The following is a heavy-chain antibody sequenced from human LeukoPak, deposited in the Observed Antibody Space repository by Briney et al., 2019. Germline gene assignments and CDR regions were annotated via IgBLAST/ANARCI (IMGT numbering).Heavy chain of an antibody. Sequence: SSETLSLTCAVYGGSFSGYYWSWIRQPPGKGLEWIGEINHSGSTNYNPSLKSRVTISVDTSKNQFPLTLSSVTAADTAVYYCARAGGSTVTTLNYYYYYYYYMDVWGKGTTVTVSS. CDR3: ARAGGSTVTTLNYYYYYYYYMDV. V-gene: IGHV4-34*01. CDR1: GGSFSGYY. CDR2: INHSGST. J-gene: IGHJ6*03. D-gene: IGHD4-17*01.